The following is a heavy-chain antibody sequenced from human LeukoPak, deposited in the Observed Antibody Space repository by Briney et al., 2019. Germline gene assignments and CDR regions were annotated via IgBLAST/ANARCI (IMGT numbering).Heavy chain of an antibody. V-gene: IGHV1-46*01. CDR1: GYTFTTYY. Sequence: ASVKVSCKASGYTFTTYYMHWVRQAPGQGLEWMGIINPSGGSTSNAQKFQGRVTMTRDTSTSTVYMELSSLRSEDTAVYYCARETRGTVGSYWGQGTLVTVSS. D-gene: IGHD1-26*01. CDR3: ARETRGTVGSY. J-gene: IGHJ4*02. CDR2: INPSGGST.